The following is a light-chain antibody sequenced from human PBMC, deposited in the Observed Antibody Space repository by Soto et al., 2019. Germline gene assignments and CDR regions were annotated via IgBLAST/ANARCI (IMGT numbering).Light chain of an antibody. Sequence: QSVLTQPPSASGTPGQRVTIPGSGTNSNIGSNYVCWYQQLPGTAPKLLIYRNNHRPSGVPDRFSGSKSGTSASLAISGLRSEDEADYYCSTWDDSLPGIVVFGGGTKLTVL. V-gene: IGLV1-47*01. CDR1: NSNIGSNY. CDR3: STWDDSLPGIVV. J-gene: IGLJ2*01. CDR2: RNN.